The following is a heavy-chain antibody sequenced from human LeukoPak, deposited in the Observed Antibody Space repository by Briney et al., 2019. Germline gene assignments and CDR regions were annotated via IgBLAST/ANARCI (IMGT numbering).Heavy chain of an antibody. CDR3: ARLFSIAYSSSSGY. V-gene: IGHV1-2*02. Sequence: ASVKVSCKASGYTFTGYYMHWVRQAPGQGLEWMGWTNPNSGGTNYAQKFQGRVTMTRDTSISTAYMELSRLRSDDTAVYYCARLFSIAYSSSSGYWGQGTLVTVSS. CDR1: GYTFTGYY. CDR2: TNPNSGGT. D-gene: IGHD6-6*01. J-gene: IGHJ4*02.